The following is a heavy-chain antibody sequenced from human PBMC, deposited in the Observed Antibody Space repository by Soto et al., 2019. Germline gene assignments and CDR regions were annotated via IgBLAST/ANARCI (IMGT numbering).Heavy chain of an antibody. D-gene: IGHD3-16*01. CDR2: IKPNGGSI. V-gene: IGHV1-46*01. J-gene: IGHJ5*02. Sequence: QVRLVQSGAEVKAPGASVKVSCKAPGDTFTSYYMHXVRQXXXHGLEWMGVIKPNGGSIRFAQKFQGRVTITRDTTRSTVYMGLRGLTSEHTAVYYCARSSGGVYGIIIEGTNWFATWGQGTLVTVSS. CDR3: ARSSGGVYGIIIEGTNWFAT. CDR1: GDTFTSYY.